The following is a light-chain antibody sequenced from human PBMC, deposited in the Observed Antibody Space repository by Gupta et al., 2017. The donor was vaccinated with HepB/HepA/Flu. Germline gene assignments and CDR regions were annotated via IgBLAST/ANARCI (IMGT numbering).Light chain of an antibody. CDR2: DVS. CDR3: TSYAGTHTYF. Sequence: QSALTQPASVSGSPGQSLTISCLGTSSDVGGYNYVSWYQQYHGKAPKLMIYDVSNRPSVVSNRFSGSKSGNTASLTISGLQAEDEAEYYCTSYAGTHTYFFGTGTKVTVL. V-gene: IGLV2-14*01. CDR1: SSDVGGYNY. J-gene: IGLJ1*01.